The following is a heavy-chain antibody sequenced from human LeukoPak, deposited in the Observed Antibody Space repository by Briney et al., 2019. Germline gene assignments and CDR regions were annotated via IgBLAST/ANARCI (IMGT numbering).Heavy chain of an antibody. CDR1: GFTFSSYS. CDR3: ARVDSFYYYDSSGIALNDY. V-gene: IGHV3-21*01. CDR2: ISSSSSYI. J-gene: IGHJ4*02. D-gene: IGHD3-22*01. Sequence: GGSLRLSRAASGFTFSSYSMNWVRQAPGKGLEWVSSISSSSSYIYYADSVKGRFTISRDNAKNSLYLQMNSLRAEDTAVYYCARVDSFYYYDSSGIALNDYWGQGTLVTVSS.